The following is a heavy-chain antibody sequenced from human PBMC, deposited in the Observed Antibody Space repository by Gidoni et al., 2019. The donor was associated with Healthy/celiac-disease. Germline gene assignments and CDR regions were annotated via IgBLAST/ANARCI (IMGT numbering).Heavy chain of an antibody. CDR3: ARSGGLGRGGYGMDV. CDR2: INPNSGGT. D-gene: IGHD1-26*01. J-gene: IGHJ6*02. V-gene: IGHV1-2*01. Sequence: QVQLVQSGAEVKKPGASVKVSCKASGYTFTGYYMHWVRQAPGQGLEWMGRINPNSGGTKYAQEFQGRVTRSRDRCIGPACRGRSRLRSGDTGVYYGARSGGLGRGGYGMDVWGQGTTVTVSS. CDR1: GYTFTGYY.